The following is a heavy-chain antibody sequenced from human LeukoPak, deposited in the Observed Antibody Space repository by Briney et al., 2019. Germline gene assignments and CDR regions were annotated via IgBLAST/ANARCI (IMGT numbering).Heavy chain of an antibody. D-gene: IGHD6-25*01. CDR1: GFTFTNNW. Sequence: GGSLRLSCAASGFTFTNNWMTWVRQAPGKGLERVANIKEDGTEKYYVDSVKGRFTISRDNPKNSVYLQMNSLRAEDTAVCYCARGKAVDYWGQGTLVTVSS. J-gene: IGHJ4*02. V-gene: IGHV3-7*05. CDR2: IKEDGTEK. CDR3: ARGKAVDY.